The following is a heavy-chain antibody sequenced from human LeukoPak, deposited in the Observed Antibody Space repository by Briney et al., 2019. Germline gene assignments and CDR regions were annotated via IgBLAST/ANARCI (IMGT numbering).Heavy chain of an antibody. J-gene: IGHJ4*02. CDR1: GGSFSGYY. V-gene: IGHV4-34*01. Sequence: SETLSLTCAVYGGSFSGYYWSWIRQPPGKGLEWIGEINHSGSTDYNPSLKSRVTISVDTSKNQFSLKLGSVTAADTAVYYCARGGRYFDWLLNLPFDYWGQGTLVTVSS. D-gene: IGHD3-9*01. CDR3: ARGGRYFDWLLNLPFDY. CDR2: INHSGST.